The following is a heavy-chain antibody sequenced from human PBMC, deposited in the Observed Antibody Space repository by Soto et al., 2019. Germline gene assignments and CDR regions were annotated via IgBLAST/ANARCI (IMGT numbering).Heavy chain of an antibody. Sequence: ASVKVSCKASGYTFTSYALHWVRQAPGQRLEWMGWINAGNGNTKYSQKFQGRVTITRDTSASTAYMELSSLRSEDTAVYYCARGSNYVRGVIFNAFDIWGQGTMVTVSS. V-gene: IGHV1-3*01. CDR1: GYTFTSYA. J-gene: IGHJ3*02. CDR3: ARGSNYVRGVIFNAFDI. CDR2: INAGNGNT. D-gene: IGHD3-10*02.